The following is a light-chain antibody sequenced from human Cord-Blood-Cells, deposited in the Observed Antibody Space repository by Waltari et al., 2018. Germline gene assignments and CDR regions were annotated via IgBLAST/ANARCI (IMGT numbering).Light chain of an antibody. Sequence: AFHFTQSPSSLSASVGNSVTITCWASQSISSALAWYQQKPGKAPKLLIYDASSLESGVPSRFSGSGSGTDFTLTISSLQPEDFATYYCQQFNSYPLTFGGGTKVEIK. CDR2: DAS. CDR1: QSISSA. V-gene: IGKV1-13*02. CDR3: QQFNSYPLT. J-gene: IGKJ4*01.